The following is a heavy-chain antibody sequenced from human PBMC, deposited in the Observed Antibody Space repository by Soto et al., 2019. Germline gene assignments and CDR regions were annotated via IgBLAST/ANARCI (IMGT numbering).Heavy chain of an antibody. V-gene: IGHV1-2*02. Sequence: QVQLVQSGTEVKKPGASVTVSCKASGFTFSAYYIYWVRQAPGQGLEWIGWINPNSGGTNNAQKFHGRVTMTRDTSTSTVYMELSDLIPDDTAVYYCARSLLDEYSSSWRSAYYGMDVWGQGTTVTVSS. J-gene: IGHJ6*02. CDR1: GFTFSAYY. CDR2: INPNSGGT. CDR3: ARSLLDEYSSSWRSAYYGMDV. D-gene: IGHD6-13*01.